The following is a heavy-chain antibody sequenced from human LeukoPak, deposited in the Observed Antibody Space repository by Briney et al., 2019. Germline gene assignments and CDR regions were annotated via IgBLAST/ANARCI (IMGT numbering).Heavy chain of an antibody. J-gene: IGHJ4*02. V-gene: IGHV3-30*18. CDR2: ISYDGNNK. CDR1: GFSFSNYV. D-gene: IGHD2-15*01. Sequence: GRSLRLSCAASGFSFSNYVMYWVRQAPRKGLEWVAVISYDGNNKYYADSVKGRFTISRDNSKNTLYLQMSSLRGEDTAVYYCAKGLQVAEPPDYWGQGILVTVFS. CDR3: AKGLQVAEPPDY.